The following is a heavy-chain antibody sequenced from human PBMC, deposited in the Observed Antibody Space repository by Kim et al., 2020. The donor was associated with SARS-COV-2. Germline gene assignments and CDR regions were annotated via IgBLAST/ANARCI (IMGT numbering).Heavy chain of an antibody. CDR3: AKDPQGRPYGGIDY. D-gene: IGHD3-10*01. V-gene: IGHV3-30*18. CDR1: GFTFSSYG. J-gene: IGHJ4*02. Sequence: GGSLRLSCAASGFTFSSYGMHWVRQAPGKGLEWVAVISYDGSNKYYADSVKGRFTISRDNSKNTLYLQMNSLRAEDTAVYYCAKDPQGRPYGGIDYWGQGTLVTVSS. CDR2: ISYDGSNK.